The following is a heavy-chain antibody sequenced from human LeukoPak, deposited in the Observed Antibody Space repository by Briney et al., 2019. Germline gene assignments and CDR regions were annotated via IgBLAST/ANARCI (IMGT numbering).Heavy chain of an antibody. J-gene: IGHJ3*02. D-gene: IGHD2-21*02. CDR1: GGSISSYY. V-gene: IGHV4-59*01. Sequence: SETLSLTCTVSGGSISSYYWSWIRQPPGKGLEWIGYIYYSGSTNYNPSLKSRVTISVDTSKNQFSLKLSAVTAADTAVYYCARESDWDAFDIWGQGTMVTVSS. CDR2: IYYSGST. CDR3: ARESDWDAFDI.